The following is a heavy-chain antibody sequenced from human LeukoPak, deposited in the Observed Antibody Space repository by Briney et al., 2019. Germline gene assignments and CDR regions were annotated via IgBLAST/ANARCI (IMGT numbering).Heavy chain of an antibody. CDR3: ARGRGFGRSGYSTYYYYYYMDV. CDR2: INHSGST. CDR1: GGSSSGYY. J-gene: IGHJ6*03. Sequence: PSETLSLTCAVYGGSSSGYYWSWIRQPPGQGLEWIGEINHSGSTNYNPSLKSRVTISVDTSKNQFSLKLSSVTAADTAVYYCARGRGFGRSGYSTYYYYYYMDVWGKGTTVTVSS. V-gene: IGHV4-34*01. D-gene: IGHD3-3*01.